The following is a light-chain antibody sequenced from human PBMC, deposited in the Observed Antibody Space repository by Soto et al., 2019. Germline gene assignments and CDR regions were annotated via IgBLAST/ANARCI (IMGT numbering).Light chain of an antibody. CDR3: GTWDSSLSAPFV. J-gene: IGLJ1*01. V-gene: IGLV1-51*02. CDR2: ETT. CDR1: SSNIGRNY. Sequence: QSVLTQPPSVSAAPGQKVIISCSGSSSNIGRNYVSWYQHLPGTAPKLLIFETTKRPSGIPDRFSGSKSGTSATLGITGLQTGDEADYYCGTWDSSLSAPFVFGTGTKVTVL.